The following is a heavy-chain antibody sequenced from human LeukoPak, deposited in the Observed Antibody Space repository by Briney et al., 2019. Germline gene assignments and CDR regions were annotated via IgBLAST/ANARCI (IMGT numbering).Heavy chain of an antibody. CDR2: IFHNGNT. V-gene: IGHV4-38-2*02. J-gene: IGHJ4*02. CDR1: GYSISSDYY. CDR3: ARWGGSFY. D-gene: IGHD1-26*01. Sequence: SETLSLTCTVSGYSISSDYYWGWIRQPPGKGLEWIGNIFHNGNTYYNPSLKSRVTISVDRSKNQFSLKLSSVTAADTAVYYCARWGGSFYWGQGTLVTVSS.